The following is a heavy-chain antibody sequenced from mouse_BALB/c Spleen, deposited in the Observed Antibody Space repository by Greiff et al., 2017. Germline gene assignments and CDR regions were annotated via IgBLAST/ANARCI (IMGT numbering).Heavy chain of an antibody. J-gene: IGHJ3*01. CDR3: ARYDEGLAY. V-gene: IGHV1-7*01. Sequence: QVQLKESGAELAKPGASVKMSCKASGYTFTSYWMHWVKQRPGQGLEWIGYINPSTGYTEYNQKFKDKATLTADKSSSTAYMQLSSLTSEDSAVYYCARYDEGLAYWGQGTLVTVSA. D-gene: IGHD2-12*01. CDR1: GYTFTSYW. CDR2: INPSTGYT.